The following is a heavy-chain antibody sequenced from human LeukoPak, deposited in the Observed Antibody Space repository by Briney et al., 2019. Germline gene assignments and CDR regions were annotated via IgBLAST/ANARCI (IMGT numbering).Heavy chain of an antibody. CDR1: GFTFSSYG. V-gene: IGHV3-30*03. CDR3: ASKMATPDPDY. J-gene: IGHJ4*02. Sequence: PGGSLRLSCAASGFTFSSYGMHRVRQAPGKGLEWVAVISYDGSNKYYADSVKGRFTISRDNSKNTLYLQMNSLRAEDTAVYYCASKMATPDPDYWGQGTLVTVSS. D-gene: IGHD5-24*01. CDR2: ISYDGSNK.